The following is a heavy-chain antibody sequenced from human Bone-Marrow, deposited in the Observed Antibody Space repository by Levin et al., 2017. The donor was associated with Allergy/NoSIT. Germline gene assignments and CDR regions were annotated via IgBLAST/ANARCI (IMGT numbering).Heavy chain of an antibody. CDR2: IYYTGNT. CDR1: SGPVSSPDYY. CDR3: GRGTGDSSGYYSNYFFAVGV. D-gene: IGHD3-22*01. J-gene: IGHJ6*02. V-gene: IGHV4-30-4*01. Sequence: TSETLSLTCGVSSGPVSSPDYYWTWVRQPPGKGLEWIGYIYYTGNTYYNSSLQSRVSLSFDTSKKQVSLTLTSVTAADTAVYYCGRGTGDSSGYYSNYFFAVGVWGQGTTVRVSS.